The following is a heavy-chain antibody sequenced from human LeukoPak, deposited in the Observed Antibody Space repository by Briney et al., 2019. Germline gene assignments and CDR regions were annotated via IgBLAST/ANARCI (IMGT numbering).Heavy chain of an antibody. CDR3: ARRSSGYLSIDP. CDR1: GYSFTSYW. Sequence: GESLKISCKGSGYSFTSYWISWVRQMPGKGLEWMGRIVPSDSYTNYSPSFQGHVTISADKSISTAYLQWSSLKASDTAMYYCARRSSGYLSIDPWGQGTLVTVSS. V-gene: IGHV5-10-1*01. D-gene: IGHD5-12*01. J-gene: IGHJ5*02. CDR2: IVPSDSYT.